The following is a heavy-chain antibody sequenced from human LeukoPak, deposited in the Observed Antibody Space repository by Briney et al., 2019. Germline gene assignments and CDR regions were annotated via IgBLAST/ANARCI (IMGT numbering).Heavy chain of an antibody. CDR1: GGSISSSGYY. D-gene: IGHD3-22*01. CDR3: ARSHDSSGFFFDY. CDR2: IYYSGST. Sequence: PSKTLSLTCTVSGGSISSSGYYRSWIRQHPGKGLEWIVYIYYSGSTYYNPSLKSRVTISLDTSKNQCSLKLNSVTAADTAAYLCARSHDSSGFFFDYWGQGTLVTVSS. J-gene: IGHJ4*02. V-gene: IGHV4-31*03.